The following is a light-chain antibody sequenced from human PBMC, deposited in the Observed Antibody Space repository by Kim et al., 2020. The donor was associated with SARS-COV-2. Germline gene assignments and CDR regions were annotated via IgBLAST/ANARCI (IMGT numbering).Light chain of an antibody. CDR1: QSVSSH. J-gene: IGKJ2*01. CDR3: QQYYNWSYT. CDR2: GAS. Sequence: VAPGGSGTLSCRAKQSVSSHLALYQQKPGQAPRLLIYGASTRATCIPARFSGSGAWTEFTLTLSSLQSEDFAVYYCQQYYNWSYTFGQGTTLDI. V-gene: IGKV3-15*01.